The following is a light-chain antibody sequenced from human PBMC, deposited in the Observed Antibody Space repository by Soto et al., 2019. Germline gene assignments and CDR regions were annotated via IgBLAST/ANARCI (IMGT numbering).Light chain of an antibody. CDR2: DAS. CDR3: LQRRNWPPLT. V-gene: IGKV3D-20*02. CDR1: QSVSSNY. Sequence: ENVLTQSPGTLSLSPGGRATLSFRASQSVSSNYLAWYQQKPGQAPRLLIYDASRRATGIPARFSGSGSGTDFTLTINSLEPEDFAVYYCLQRRNWPPLTFGGGTKVDIK. J-gene: IGKJ4*01.